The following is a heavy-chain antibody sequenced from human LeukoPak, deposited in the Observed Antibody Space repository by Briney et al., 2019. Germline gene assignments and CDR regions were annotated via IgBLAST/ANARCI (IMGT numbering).Heavy chain of an antibody. J-gene: IGHJ6*03. CDR1: GGSISSYY. V-gene: IGHV4-59*01. CDR2: IYYSGST. Sequence: SEILSLTCTVSGGSISSYYWSWIRQPPGKGLEWIGYIYYSGSTNYNPSLKSRVTISVDTSKNQFSLKLSSVTAADTAVYYCARDQATVTPYGMDVWGKGTTVTVSS. CDR3: ARDQATVTPYGMDV. D-gene: IGHD4-11*01.